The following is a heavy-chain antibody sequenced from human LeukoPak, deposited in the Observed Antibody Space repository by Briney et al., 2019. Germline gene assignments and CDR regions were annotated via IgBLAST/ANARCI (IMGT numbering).Heavy chain of an antibody. J-gene: IGHJ5*02. Sequence: SETLSLTCAVYGGSFSGYYWRWIRQPPGKGLERIGEINHSGSTNYNPSLKSRVTISVDTSKNQFSLKLSSVTAADTAVYYCSSEANDYSNYRRWFDPWGQGTLVTVSS. CDR3: SSEANDYSNYRRWFDP. V-gene: IGHV4-34*01. CDR1: GGSFSGYY. CDR2: INHSGST. D-gene: IGHD4-4*01.